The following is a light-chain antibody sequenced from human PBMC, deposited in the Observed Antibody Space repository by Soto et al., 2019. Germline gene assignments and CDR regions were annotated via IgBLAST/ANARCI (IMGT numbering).Light chain of an antibody. CDR2: EGS. V-gene: IGLV2-14*02. CDR3: SSYTSSSPYV. Sequence: QSALAQPASVSGSPGQSITISCTGTSSDVGNYDLVSWYQQLPGKAPKFILYEGSKRPSGVSNRFSGSKSGNTASLTISGLQAEDEADYYCSSYTSSSPYVFGTGTKVTVL. CDR1: SSDVGNYDL. J-gene: IGLJ1*01.